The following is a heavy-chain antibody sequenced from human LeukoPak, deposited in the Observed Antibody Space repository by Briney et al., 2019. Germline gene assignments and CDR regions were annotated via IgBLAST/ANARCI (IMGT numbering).Heavy chain of an antibody. D-gene: IGHD3-22*01. CDR1: GFTFSSYS. CDR2: ISSSGGTI. V-gene: IGHV3-48*01. Sequence: GGSLRLSCAASGFTFSSYSMNWVRQAPGKGLEWVSYISSSGGTIKYPDSVKGRVTVSRDNAENSLFLQMNSLRAEDTAVYYCARDYHDSTGYYYFWGQGTLVTVSS. CDR3: ARDYHDSTGYYYF. J-gene: IGHJ4*02.